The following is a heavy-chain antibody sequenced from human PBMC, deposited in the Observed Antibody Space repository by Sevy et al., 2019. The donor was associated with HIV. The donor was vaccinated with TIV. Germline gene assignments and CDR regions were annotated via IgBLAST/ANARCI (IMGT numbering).Heavy chain of an antibody. V-gene: IGHV3-7*01. D-gene: IGHD2-2*01. J-gene: IGHJ4*02. CDR2: IKQDGSER. Sequence: LSLTRAASGFTFSSYWLNWVRQAPGKGLEWVANIKQDGSERYYVDSVKGRFTISRDNAKNSLYLQMNSLRAEDTAVYYCARGSFCSSASCYSGGYHYWGQGTLVTVSS. CDR3: ARGSFCSSASCYSGGYHY. CDR1: GFTFSSYW.